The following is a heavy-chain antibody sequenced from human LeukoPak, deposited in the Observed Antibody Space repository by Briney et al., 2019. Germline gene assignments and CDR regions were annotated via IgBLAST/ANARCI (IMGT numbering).Heavy chain of an antibody. Sequence: PSETLSLICAGSGDSINSYYWSCIPQPAGKGLEGIGRFYTSGSTNYNPSLKSRVTMSVDTSKNQFSVKPTYVTDAETAVYYCAREDPTGSGGYSYAYWFDPWGQGTLVTVSS. CDR2: FYTSGST. CDR1: GDSINSYY. V-gene: IGHV4-4*07. CDR3: AREDPTGSGGYSYAYWFDP. D-gene: IGHD5-18*01. J-gene: IGHJ5*02.